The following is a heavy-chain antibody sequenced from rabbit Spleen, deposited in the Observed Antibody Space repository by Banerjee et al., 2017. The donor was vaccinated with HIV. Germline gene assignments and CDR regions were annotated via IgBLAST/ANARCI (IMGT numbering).Heavy chain of an antibody. CDR3: ARVGGVGGSYFAL. J-gene: IGHJ3*01. V-gene: IGHV1S7*01. CDR2: IVPIFGVT. CDR1: RFDFSTYS. Sequence: QELVESGGGLVQPGGSLKLSCKASRFDFSTYSMSWVRQAPGKGLEWIGYIVPIFGVTYYANWVNGRFTISSHNAQNTLYLQLKSLTAADTATYFCARVGGVGGSYFALWGQGTL. D-gene: IGHD8-1*01.